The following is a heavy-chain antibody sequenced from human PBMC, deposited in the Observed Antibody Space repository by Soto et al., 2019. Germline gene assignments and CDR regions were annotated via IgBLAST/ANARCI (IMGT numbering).Heavy chain of an antibody. J-gene: IGHJ4*02. Sequence: QVQLVESGGGVVQPGTSLRLSCAASGFTFSRHGMHWVRQTPGKGLEWLAVILNDASGHWYADSVKGRFTISRDNFANTLYLQMTGLRLEDTAMYYCARDDDYPDNGFEYWGQGTLVTVSS. CDR3: ARDDDYPDNGFEY. V-gene: IGHV3-33*01. CDR2: ILNDASGH. CDR1: GFTFSRHG. D-gene: IGHD4-17*01.